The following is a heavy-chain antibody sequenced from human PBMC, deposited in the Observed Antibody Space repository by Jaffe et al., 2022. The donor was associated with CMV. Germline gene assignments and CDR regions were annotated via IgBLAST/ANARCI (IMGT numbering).Heavy chain of an antibody. CDR3: ARRGEGGGGWYLAY. Sequence: QLQLQESGPGLVKPSETLSLTCTVSGGSISSSSYYWGWIRQPPGKGLEWIGSIYYSGSTYYNPSLKSRVTISADTSKNQFSLKLSSVTAADTAVYYCARRGEGGGGWYLAYWGQGTLVTVSS. V-gene: IGHV4-39*01. CDR2: IYYSGST. D-gene: IGHD6-19*01. CDR1: GGSISSSSYY. J-gene: IGHJ4*02.